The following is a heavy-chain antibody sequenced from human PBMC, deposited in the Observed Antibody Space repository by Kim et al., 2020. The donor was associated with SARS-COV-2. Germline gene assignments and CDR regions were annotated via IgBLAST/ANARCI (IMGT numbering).Heavy chain of an antibody. CDR3: ARDGLSGNGWYFDL. CDR2: IIPIFGTA. Sequence: SVKVSCKASGGTFSSYAISWVRQAPGQGLEWMGGIIPIFGTANYAQKFQGRVTITADESTSTAYMELSSLRSEDTAVYYCARDGLSGNGWYFDLWGRGTLVTVSS. D-gene: IGHD3-22*01. V-gene: IGHV1-69*13. CDR1: GGTFSSYA. J-gene: IGHJ2*01.